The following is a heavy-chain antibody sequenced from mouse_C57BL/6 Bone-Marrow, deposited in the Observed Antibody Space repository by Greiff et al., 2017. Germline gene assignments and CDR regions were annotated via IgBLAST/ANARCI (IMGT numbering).Heavy chain of an antibody. V-gene: IGHV1-39*01. CDR2: INPNYGTT. Sequence: VQLQQSGPELVKPGASVKISCKASGYSFTDYNMNWVKQSNGKSLEWIGVINPNYGTTSYNQKFKGKATLTVDQSSSTAYMQLNSLTSEDSAVYYCARGLYCGSSPDWYFDVWGRGTTVTVSS. CDR3: ARGLYCGSSPDWYFDV. J-gene: IGHJ1*03. CDR1: GYSFTDYN. D-gene: IGHD1-1*01.